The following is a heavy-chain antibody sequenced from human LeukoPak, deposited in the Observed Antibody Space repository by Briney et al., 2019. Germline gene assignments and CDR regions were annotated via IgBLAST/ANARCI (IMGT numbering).Heavy chain of an antibody. D-gene: IGHD6-6*01. CDR2: IYPGDSDT. Sequence: GESLKISCKGSGYSLTSYWIGWVRQMPGKGLEWMGIIYPGDSDTRYSPSFQGQVTISADKSISTAYLQWSSLKASGTAMYYCARDNPSKQLGFDYWGQGTLVTVSS. CDR1: GYSLTSYW. CDR3: ARDNPSKQLGFDY. V-gene: IGHV5-51*01. J-gene: IGHJ4*02.